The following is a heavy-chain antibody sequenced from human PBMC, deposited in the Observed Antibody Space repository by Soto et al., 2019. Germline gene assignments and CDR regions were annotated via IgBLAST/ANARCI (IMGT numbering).Heavy chain of an antibody. CDR1: NGSMTSSLW. CDR3: ARNRYGGYDFDS. CDR2: VAQSGYT. D-gene: IGHD5-12*01. Sequence: QLQLQESGPGLVKPSGTLSLTCTVSNGSMTSSLWWSWVRQSPGKGLEWIGEVAQSGYTSYNPSLKSRLTISQDRSRYQFSLRLTSVTAADTAVYYCARNRYGGYDFDSWGQGTLVTVSS. J-gene: IGHJ4*02. V-gene: IGHV4-4*02.